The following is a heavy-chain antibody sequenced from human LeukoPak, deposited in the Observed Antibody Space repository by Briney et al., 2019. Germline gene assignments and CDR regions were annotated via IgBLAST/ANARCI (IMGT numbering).Heavy chain of an antibody. Sequence: GGSLRLSCAASGFTFSSYGMHWVRQAPGKGLEWVAVIWYGGSNKYYADSVKGRFTISRDNSKNTLYLQMNSLRAEDTAVYYCAKEGAVAGPFDYWGQGTLVTVSS. D-gene: IGHD6-19*01. V-gene: IGHV3-30*02. CDR2: IWYGGSNK. J-gene: IGHJ4*02. CDR1: GFTFSSYG. CDR3: AKEGAVAGPFDY.